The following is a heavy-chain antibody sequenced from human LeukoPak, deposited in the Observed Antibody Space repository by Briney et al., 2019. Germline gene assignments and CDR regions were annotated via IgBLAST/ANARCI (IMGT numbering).Heavy chain of an antibody. CDR2: ISSSSSYI. J-gene: IGHJ6*04. V-gene: IGHV3-21*01. D-gene: IGHD6-13*01. CDR1: GFTFSSYS. CDR3: AREGSSWPLLGDYYYYYGMDV. Sequence: GGSLRLSCAASGFTFSSYSMNWVRQAPGKGLEWVSSISSSSSYIYYADSVKGRFTISRDNAKNSLYLQMNSLRAEDTAVYYCAREGSSWPLLGDYYYYYGMDVWGKGTTVTVSS.